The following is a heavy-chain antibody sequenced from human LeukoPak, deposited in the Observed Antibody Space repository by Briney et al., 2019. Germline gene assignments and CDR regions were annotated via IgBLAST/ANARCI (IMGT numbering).Heavy chain of an antibody. Sequence: GSLRLSCAASGFTFSSYAMHWVRQAPGKGLEWVAVISYDGSNKYYEDSVKGRFTISRDNSKNTLYMQMNSLRAEDTAVYYCARDSRDILTGYHPPEAFHLWGQATMVTVSS. CDR2: ISYDGSNK. D-gene: IGHD3-9*01. CDR3: ARDSRDILTGYHPPEAFHL. V-gene: IGHV3-30*04. CDR1: GFTFSSYA. J-gene: IGHJ3*01.